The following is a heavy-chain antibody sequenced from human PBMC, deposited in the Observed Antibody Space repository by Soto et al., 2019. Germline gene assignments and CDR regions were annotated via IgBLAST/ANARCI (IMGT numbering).Heavy chain of an antibody. Sequence: SETLSLTCSVSGDSINSDKYYWGWIRQPPGKGLERIGSIYYRGNTYYNPSLQTRVTISLDKSKSQFSLKLNSVTATDSAVYFCARLEGLATISYYFDFWGQGALVTVSS. CDR1: GDSINSDKYY. V-gene: IGHV4-39*01. CDR2: IYYRGNT. CDR3: ARLEGLATISYYFDF. J-gene: IGHJ4*02. D-gene: IGHD3-9*01.